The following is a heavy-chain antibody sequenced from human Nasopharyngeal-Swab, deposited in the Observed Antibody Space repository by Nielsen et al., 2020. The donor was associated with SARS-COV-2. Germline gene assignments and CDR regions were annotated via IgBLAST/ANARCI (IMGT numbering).Heavy chain of an antibody. V-gene: IGHV3-7*01. J-gene: IGHJ4*02. Sequence: WIRQPPGKGLEWVANIKQDGSEKYYVDSVKGRFTISRDNAKNSLYLQMNSLRAEDTAVYYCARDLIRSGIAAAGTSDSFDYWGQGTLVTVSS. CDR3: ARDLIRSGIAAAGTSDSFDY. D-gene: IGHD6-13*01. CDR2: IKQDGSEK.